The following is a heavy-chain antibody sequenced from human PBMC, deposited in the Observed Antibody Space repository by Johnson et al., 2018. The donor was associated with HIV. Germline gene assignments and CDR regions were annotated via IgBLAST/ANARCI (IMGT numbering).Heavy chain of an antibody. CDR1: GFTFSSYG. J-gene: IGHJ3*02. V-gene: IGHV3-33*06. CDR3: AKEANPYSSSWYGDAFDI. D-gene: IGHD6-13*01. CDR2: IWYDGTNK. Sequence: QVQLVESGGRVVRPGGSLRLSCAASGFTFSSYGMHWVRQAPGKGLEWVAVIWYDGTNKYYADSVKGRFTISRDNSKNTLYLQMNSLRAEDTAVYYCAKEANPYSSSWYGDAFDIWGQGTMVPVSS.